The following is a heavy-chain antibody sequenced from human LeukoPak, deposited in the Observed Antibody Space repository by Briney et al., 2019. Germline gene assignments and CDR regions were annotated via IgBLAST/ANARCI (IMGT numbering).Heavy chain of an antibody. J-gene: IGHJ4*02. CDR2: IYSGGTT. Sequence: GGSLRLSWAASGFTVSSNYMSWVRQAPGQGLEWVSVIYSGGTTNYADSVKSRFTISRDNSKNTLFLQMNSLRAEDTAVYYCARGGYSSSWYHFDYWGQGTLVTVSS. V-gene: IGHV3-53*01. D-gene: IGHD6-13*01. CDR1: GFTVSSNY. CDR3: ARGGYSSSWYHFDY.